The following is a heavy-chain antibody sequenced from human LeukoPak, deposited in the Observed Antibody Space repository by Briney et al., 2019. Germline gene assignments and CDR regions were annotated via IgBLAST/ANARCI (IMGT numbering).Heavy chain of an antibody. V-gene: IGHV4-59*01. CDR2: IYYSGST. CDR1: GGSISSYY. Sequence: PSETLPLTCTVSGGSISSYYWSWIRQPPGKGLEWIGYIYYSGSTNYNPSLKSRVTISVDTSKNQFSLKLSSVTAADTAVYYCARVFVVVPAANYYFDYWGQGTLVTVSS. J-gene: IGHJ4*02. CDR3: ARVFVVVPAANYYFDY. D-gene: IGHD2-2*01.